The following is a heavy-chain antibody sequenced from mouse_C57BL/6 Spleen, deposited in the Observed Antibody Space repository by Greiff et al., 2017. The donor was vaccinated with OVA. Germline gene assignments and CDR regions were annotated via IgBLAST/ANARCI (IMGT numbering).Heavy chain of an antibody. Sequence: QVHVKQSGAELARPGASVKLSCKASGYTFTSYGISWVKQRTGQGLEWIGEIYPRSGNTYYNEKFKGKATLTADKSSSTAYMELRSLTSEDSAVYFCARDYDGDAMDYWGQGTSVTVSS. D-gene: IGHD2-4*01. CDR3: ARDYDGDAMDY. CDR1: GYTFTSYG. J-gene: IGHJ4*01. V-gene: IGHV1-81*01. CDR2: IYPRSGNT.